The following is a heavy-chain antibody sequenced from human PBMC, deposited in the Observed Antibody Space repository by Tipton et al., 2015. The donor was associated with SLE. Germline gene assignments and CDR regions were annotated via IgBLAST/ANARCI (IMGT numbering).Heavy chain of an antibody. CDR3: ARGRVSSSWNYYYYYMDV. Sequence: TLSLTCAVYDGSFSGYYWSWIRQPPGKGLEWIGEINHSGSTNYNPSLKSRVTISVDTSKNQFSLKLSSVTAADTAVYYCARGRVSSSWNYYYYYMDVWGKGTTVTVSS. CDR1: DGSFSGYY. CDR2: INHSGST. J-gene: IGHJ6*03. D-gene: IGHD6-13*01. V-gene: IGHV4-34*01.